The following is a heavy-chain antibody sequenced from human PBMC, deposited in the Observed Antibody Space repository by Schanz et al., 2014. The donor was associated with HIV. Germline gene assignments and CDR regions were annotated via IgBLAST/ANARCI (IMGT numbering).Heavy chain of an antibody. CDR1: GGTFNTYA. D-gene: IGHD6-6*01. Sequence: QVQLVQSGAEVRKPGSSVKVSCKASGGTFNTYAISWVRQVPGQGFQWMGGIIPTFDKTNFAQKFQGRVTITADESTSTAYMELRSLRSEDTAVYYCARGLGDSSSSEPFDIWGQGTMVIVSS. CDR3: ARGLGDSSSSEPFDI. J-gene: IGHJ3*02. CDR2: IIPTFDKT. V-gene: IGHV1-69*01.